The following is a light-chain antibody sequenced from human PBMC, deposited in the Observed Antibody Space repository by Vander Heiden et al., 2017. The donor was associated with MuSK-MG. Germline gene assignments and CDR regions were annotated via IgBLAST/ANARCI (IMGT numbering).Light chain of an antibody. CDR3: QVWHSSSDHVV. V-gene: IGLV3-21*02. CDR2: DDS. CDR1: NIGSKS. Sequence: SYVLTQPRSVSGAPGQTARITCGGNNIGSKSVHWYPRHPGPAPVLVVYDDSDRRSGIPERFSGSNSGTTATLTISRVEAGDEADYYCQVWHSSSDHVVFGGGTKLTVL. J-gene: IGLJ2*01.